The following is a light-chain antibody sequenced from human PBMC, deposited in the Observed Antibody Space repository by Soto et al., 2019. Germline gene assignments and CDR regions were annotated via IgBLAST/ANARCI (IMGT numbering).Light chain of an antibody. Sequence: EIVLTQSPGTLSLSPGERATLSCRASQSVSSSYLAWYQQKPGQAPRLLIYGASSRATGIPDRFSDSGSGTDFTLTISRLEPEDFAVYYCQQYGSSPDFGGGTKVEIK. J-gene: IGKJ4*01. CDR2: GAS. CDR3: QQYGSSPD. CDR1: QSVSSSY. V-gene: IGKV3-20*01.